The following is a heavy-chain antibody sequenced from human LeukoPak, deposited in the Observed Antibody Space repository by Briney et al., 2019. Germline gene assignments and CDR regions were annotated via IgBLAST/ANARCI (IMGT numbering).Heavy chain of an antibody. CDR2: IYHSGST. D-gene: IGHD4-17*01. J-gene: IGHJ4*02. CDR1: GGSISSGGYS. CDR3: ARVSYGDYLDY. Sequence: SQTLSLTCAVSGGSISSGGYSWSWIRQPPGKGLEWIGYIYHSGSTYYNPSLKSRVTISVDRSKNQFSLKLSSVTAADTAVYYCARVSYGDYLDYWGQGTLVTVSS. V-gene: IGHV4-30-2*01.